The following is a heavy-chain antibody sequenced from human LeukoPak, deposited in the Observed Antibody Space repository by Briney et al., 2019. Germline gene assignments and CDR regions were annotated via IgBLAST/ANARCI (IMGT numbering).Heavy chain of an antibody. Sequence: GGSLRLSCAASGFTFSSYWMSWVRQAPGKGLEWVANIKQDGSEKYYVDSVKGRFTISRDNAKNSLYLQMNSLRAEDTAVYYCARDGSGYDDAFDIWGQGTMVTVSS. D-gene: IGHD3-10*01. CDR3: ARDGSGYDDAFDI. CDR2: IKQDGSEK. J-gene: IGHJ3*02. CDR1: GFTFSSYW. V-gene: IGHV3-7*01.